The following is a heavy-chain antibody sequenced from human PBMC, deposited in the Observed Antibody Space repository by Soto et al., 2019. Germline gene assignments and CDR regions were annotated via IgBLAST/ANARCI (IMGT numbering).Heavy chain of an antibody. CDR1: GFTFSSYA. D-gene: IGHD1-26*01. CDR3: AKDREVGWDYYYYGMDV. V-gene: IGHV3-23*01. Sequence: GGSLRLSCAASGFTFSSYAMSLVRQAPGKGLEWVSAIRSSGGSTYYADAVKGRFTISRENSKNTLYLQMNSLRAEDTPVYHCAKDREVGWDYYYYGMDVGGQGTTVTVSS. CDR2: IRSSGGST. J-gene: IGHJ6*02.